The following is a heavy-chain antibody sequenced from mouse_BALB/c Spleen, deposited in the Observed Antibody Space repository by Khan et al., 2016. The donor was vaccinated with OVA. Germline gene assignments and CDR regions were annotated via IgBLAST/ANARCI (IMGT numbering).Heavy chain of an antibody. Sequence: QIQLVQSGPGLVAPSQSLSITCTISGFSLTNYGVHWVRQPPGKGLEWLVVIWSDGSTTYNSALKSRLTITKDNSKSQVFLKMTSLQTDDTAIYFCARQPYYHYNVMDYWGQGTSVTVSS. CDR3: ARQPYYHYNVMDY. CDR2: IWSDGST. V-gene: IGHV2-6-1*01. CDR1: GFSLTNYG. J-gene: IGHJ4*01. D-gene: IGHD2-10*01.